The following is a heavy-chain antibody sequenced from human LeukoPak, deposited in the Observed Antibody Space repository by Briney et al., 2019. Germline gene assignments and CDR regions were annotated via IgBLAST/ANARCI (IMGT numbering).Heavy chain of an antibody. CDR1: GFIFSNYA. CDR3: ARDPGLGYRSGWYQDYFDY. CDR2: ISYDGTNK. D-gene: IGHD6-19*01. Sequence: GGSLRLSCAASGFIFSNYALHWVRQVPGVGLEWVAVISYDGTNKYYADSVKGRFTISRDNSKNTLYLQMYSLTGDDTAVFYCARDPGLGYRSGWYQDYFDYWGQGTLVTVSS. J-gene: IGHJ4*02. V-gene: IGHV3-30-3*01.